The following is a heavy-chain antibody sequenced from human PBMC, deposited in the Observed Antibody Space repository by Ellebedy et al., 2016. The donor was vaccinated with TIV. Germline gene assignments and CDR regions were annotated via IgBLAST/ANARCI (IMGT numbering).Heavy chain of an antibody. D-gene: IGHD5-18*01. Sequence: MPSETLSLTCAVYDGSFSDYYWCWIRQSPGKGLEWIGEVHHSGSTIYNPSLKSRVTISIDRSKNQFSLNLSSVTAADTAVYYCARAIRNTAMSHYYFDYWGQGTLVTVSS. CDR2: VHHSGST. CDR3: ARAIRNTAMSHYYFDY. J-gene: IGHJ4*02. CDR1: DGSFSDYY. V-gene: IGHV4-34*01.